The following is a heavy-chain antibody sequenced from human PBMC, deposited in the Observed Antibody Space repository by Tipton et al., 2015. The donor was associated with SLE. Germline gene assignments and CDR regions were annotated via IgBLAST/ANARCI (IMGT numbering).Heavy chain of an antibody. CDR3: AREGVVAALAFGV. CDR2: IYYSGST. D-gene: IGHD2-15*01. V-gene: IGHV4-31*03. Sequence: TLSLTCPVSGGSISSGGYYWSWIRQHPGKGLEWIGYIYYSGSTYYNPSLKSRVTISVDTSKNQFSLKLSTVTAADPAGDNCAREGVVAALAFGVRGEGRMVAVSS. CDR1: GGSISSGGYY. J-gene: IGHJ3*01.